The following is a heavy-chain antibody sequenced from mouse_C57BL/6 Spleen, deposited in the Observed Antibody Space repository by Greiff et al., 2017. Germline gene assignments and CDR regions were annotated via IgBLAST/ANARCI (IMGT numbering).Heavy chain of an antibody. V-gene: IGHV7-3*01. D-gene: IGHD1-1*02. CDR1: GFTFTDYY. CDR2: IRNKANGYTT. CDR3: ARYKTMAYYFDY. J-gene: IGHJ2*01. Sequence: EVKLMESGGGLVQPGGSLSLSCAASGFTFTDYYMSWVRQPPGKALEWLGFIRNKANGYTTEYSASVKGRFTISRDNSQSILYLQMNALRAEDSATYYCARYKTMAYYFDYWGQGTTLTVSS.